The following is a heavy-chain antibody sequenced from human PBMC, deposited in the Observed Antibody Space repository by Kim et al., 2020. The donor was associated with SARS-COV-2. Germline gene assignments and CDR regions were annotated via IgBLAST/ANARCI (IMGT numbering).Heavy chain of an antibody. V-gene: IGHV3-53*01. CDR3: ARDRRYYYGSGSYYPDAFDI. D-gene: IGHD3-10*01. Sequence: RFTISRDKSKNTLYLQMNSLRAEDTAVYYCARDRRYYYGSGSYYPDAFDIWGQGTMVTVSS. J-gene: IGHJ3*02.